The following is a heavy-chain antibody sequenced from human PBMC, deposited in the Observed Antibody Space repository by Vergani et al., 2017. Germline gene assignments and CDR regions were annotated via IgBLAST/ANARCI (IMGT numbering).Heavy chain of an antibody. CDR1: GYTFTDHY. Sequence: EVQLVQSGAEVKKPGATMKISCKVSGYTFTDHYMHWVKQAPGKGLEWMGLVDPEDGETIYAEKFKGRVTIAADTSTDTTHLELSNLRSEDTAVYYCATPQTVATGDMEVWGQGTTVIVSS. D-gene: IGHD5-12*01. CDR2: VDPEDGET. CDR3: ATPQTVATGDMEV. V-gene: IGHV1-69-2*01. J-gene: IGHJ6*02.